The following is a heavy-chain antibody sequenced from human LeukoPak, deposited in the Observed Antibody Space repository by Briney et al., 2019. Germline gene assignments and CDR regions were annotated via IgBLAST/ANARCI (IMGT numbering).Heavy chain of an antibody. CDR2: SDHSGNT. CDR1: GYSISSGYC. J-gene: IGHJ5*02. CDR3: ARHSSGSNWFDP. V-gene: IGHV4-38-2*02. D-gene: IGHD6-19*01. Sequence: SETLSLTCIVSGYSISSGYCWGWIRQPPGKGLEWIGSSDHSGNTYYNPSLKSRVTTSVDTSKNQFSLKLSSVTAADTAVYYCARHSSGSNWFDPWGQGTLVTVSS.